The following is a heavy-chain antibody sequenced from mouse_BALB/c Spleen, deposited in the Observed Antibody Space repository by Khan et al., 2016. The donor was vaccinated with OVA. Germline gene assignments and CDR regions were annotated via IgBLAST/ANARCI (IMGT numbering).Heavy chain of an antibody. V-gene: IGHV14-3*02. J-gene: IGHJ4*01. D-gene: IGHD1-2*01. CDR3: AHSLLLCAMDY. Sequence: VQLQQSGAEFVKPGASVRLSCTASGFNIKNTYIHWVKQRPEQGLEWIGRIDPANGNTKYDPRFQGKASITADKSSNSAYLQLSSLTSEDTAVYYCAHSLLLCAMDYWGQGTSVTVSS. CDR1: GFNIKNTY. CDR2: IDPANGNT.